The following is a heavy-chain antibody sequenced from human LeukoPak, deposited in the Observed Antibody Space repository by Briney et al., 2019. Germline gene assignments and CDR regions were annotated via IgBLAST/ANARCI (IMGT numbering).Heavy chain of an antibody. CDR1: GGSISSSSYY. D-gene: IGHD5-18*01. CDR3: ARDVDTAMVTRVDP. Sequence: SETLSLTCTVSGGSISSSSYYWGWIRQPPVKGLERIGSIYYSGSTYHNPSLKSRVTISVDTSKNQFSLKLSSVTAADTAVYYCARDVDTAMVTRVDPWGQGTLVTVSS. CDR2: IYYSGST. V-gene: IGHV4-39*02. J-gene: IGHJ5*02.